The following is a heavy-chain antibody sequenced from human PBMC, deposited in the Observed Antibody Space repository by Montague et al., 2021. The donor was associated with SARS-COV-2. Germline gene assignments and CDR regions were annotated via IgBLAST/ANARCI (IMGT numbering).Heavy chain of an antibody. J-gene: IGHJ6*02. D-gene: IGHD3-10*01. CDR3: ARGLWFGELLYYYYYYGMDV. CDR1: GDSVSSNIAA. V-gene: IGHV6-1*01. Sequence: CAISGDSVSSNIAAWNWIRQSPSRGLEWLGRTYYRSKWYNDYAVSVKSRITINPDTSENQFSLQLNSVTPEDTAVYYCARGLWFGELLYYYYYYGMDVWGQGTTVTVSS. CDR2: TYYRSKWYN.